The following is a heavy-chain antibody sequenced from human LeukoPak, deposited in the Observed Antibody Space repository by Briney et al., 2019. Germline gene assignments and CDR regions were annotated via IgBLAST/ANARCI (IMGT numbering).Heavy chain of an antibody. Sequence: PSETLSLTCTVSGGSISSSSYYWGWIRQPPGKGLEWIGSIYYSGSTYYNPSLKSRVTISVDTSKNQFSLKLSSVTAADTAVYYCARDYPLNYYDSSGYYNYWGQGTLVTVSS. CDR3: ARDYPLNYYDSSGYYNY. V-gene: IGHV4-39*07. CDR1: GGSISSSSYY. CDR2: IYYSGST. D-gene: IGHD3-22*01. J-gene: IGHJ4*02.